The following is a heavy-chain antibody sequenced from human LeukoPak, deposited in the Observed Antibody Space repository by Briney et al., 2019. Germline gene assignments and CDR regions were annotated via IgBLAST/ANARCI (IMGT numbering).Heavy chain of an antibody. CDR2: ISSDSNTI. V-gene: IGHV3-48*01. CDR3: ARGLYGDHGGY. D-gene: IGHD4-17*01. J-gene: IGHJ4*02. CDR1: GFTFSSYS. Sequence: GGSLRLSCAASGFTFSSYSMNWVRQAPGKGLEWVSYISSDSNTIYYADSVKGRFTISRDNAKNSLYLQMNSLRAEDTAVYYCARGLYGDHGGYWGQGTLVPVSS.